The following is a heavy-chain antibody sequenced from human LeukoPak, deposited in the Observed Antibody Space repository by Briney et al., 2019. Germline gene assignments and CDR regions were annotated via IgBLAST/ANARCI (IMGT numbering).Heavy chain of an antibody. Sequence: SETLSLTCTLSGGSISTYYWSWNRQPPGKGLDWIGYIYHSGSTNYNPSLKSRVTISVDTSKNQFSLKLSSVTAADTAVYYCARGGGYASPIGYWGQGALVTVSS. CDR2: IYHSGST. CDR1: GGSISTYY. J-gene: IGHJ4*02. CDR3: ARGGGYASPIGY. V-gene: IGHV4-59*01. D-gene: IGHD5-12*01.